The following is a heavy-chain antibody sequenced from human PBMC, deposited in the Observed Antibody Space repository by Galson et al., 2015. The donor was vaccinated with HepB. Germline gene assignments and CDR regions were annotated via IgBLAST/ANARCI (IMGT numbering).Heavy chain of an antibody. CDR1: GYTFTTYG. CDR3: ARWGVATIGGPTFDY. V-gene: IGHV1-18*01. Sequence: SVKVSCKASGYTFTTYGVSWVRQAPGQGLEWMGRISAYNGNTDYAQKLQGRVTMTTDTSTSTAYMELRSLGSDETAIYYCARWGVATIGGPTFDYWGQGTLVTVSS. D-gene: IGHD5-24*01. J-gene: IGHJ4*02. CDR2: ISAYNGNT.